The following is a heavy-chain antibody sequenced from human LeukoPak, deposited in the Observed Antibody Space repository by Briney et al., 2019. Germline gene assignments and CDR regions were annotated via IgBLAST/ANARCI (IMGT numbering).Heavy chain of an antibody. V-gene: IGHV2-5*02. Sequence: SGPTLVKPTQTLTLTCTFSGFSISTSGVGVGWIRQPPGKALEWLALIYWDDDKRYSPSLKSRLTITKDTSKNQVVLTMTNVDPVDTATYYCARTRVNYGSGSSYYYYYMDVWGKGTTVTVSS. CDR2: IYWDDDK. CDR3: ARTRVNYGSGSSYYYYYMDV. D-gene: IGHD3-10*01. CDR1: GFSISTSGVG. J-gene: IGHJ6*03.